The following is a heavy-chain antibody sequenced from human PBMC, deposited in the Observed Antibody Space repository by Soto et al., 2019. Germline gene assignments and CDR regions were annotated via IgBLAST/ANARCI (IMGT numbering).Heavy chain of an antibody. CDR3: ATNRGGGGY. CDR2: IYSGGYT. D-gene: IGHD3-10*01. CDR1: GFTVSNNY. Sequence: EVQLVESGGGLIQPGGSLRLSCAVSGFTVSNNYMSWVRQAPGKGLEGVSVIYSGGYTAYGDSVKGRFTISRDNSKNTLNLKRNGPGPGGPAGFYWATNRGGGGYWGQGTLVTVSS. V-gene: IGHV3-53*01. J-gene: IGHJ4*02.